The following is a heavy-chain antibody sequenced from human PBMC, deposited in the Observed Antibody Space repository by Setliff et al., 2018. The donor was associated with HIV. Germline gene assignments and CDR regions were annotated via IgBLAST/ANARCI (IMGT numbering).Heavy chain of an antibody. CDR1: GYSFGDYW. CDR2: IFPADSDT. D-gene: IGHD3-22*01. Sequence: GESLTISCRGFGYSFGDYWIGWVRQKPGKGLEWMGIIFPADSDTRVNPSFQGQVTISADKSTYAAFLQWTSLKASDTGIYYCARHRVDTSMLVVKDPGAFDLWGQGTLVNVSA. V-gene: IGHV5-51*01. CDR3: ARHRVDTSMLVVKDPGAFDL. J-gene: IGHJ3*01.